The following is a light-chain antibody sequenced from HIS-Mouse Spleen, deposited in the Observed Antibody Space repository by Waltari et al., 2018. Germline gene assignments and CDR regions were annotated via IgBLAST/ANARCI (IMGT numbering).Light chain of an antibody. J-gene: IGLJ3*02. Sequence: QSALTQPASVSGSPGQSITISCTGTSSDVGSYNLVSWYQQHPGKATQPMLYEGSKRPSGVSNRFSGSKSGNTASLTISGLQAEDEADYYCCSYAGSSTWVFGGGTKLTVL. CDR3: CSYAGSSTWV. CDR2: EGS. CDR1: SSDVGSYNL. V-gene: IGLV2-23*01.